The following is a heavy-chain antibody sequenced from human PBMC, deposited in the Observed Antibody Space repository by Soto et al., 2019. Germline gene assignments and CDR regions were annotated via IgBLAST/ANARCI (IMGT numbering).Heavy chain of an antibody. CDR3: AKDFDSNYPTPNFDH. V-gene: IGHV3-23*01. CDR1: GFTFSRFA. Sequence: VQLLESGGDLVQPGGSLRLSCAASGFTFSRFAMTWVRQAPGKGLEWVSVVGGNGDRTFYADSVKGRFTISRDNSKNTLYLQMSILRAEDTAIYYCAKDFDSNYPTPNFDHWGQGTLVSVSS. CDR2: VGGNGDRT. D-gene: IGHD4-4*01. J-gene: IGHJ4*02.